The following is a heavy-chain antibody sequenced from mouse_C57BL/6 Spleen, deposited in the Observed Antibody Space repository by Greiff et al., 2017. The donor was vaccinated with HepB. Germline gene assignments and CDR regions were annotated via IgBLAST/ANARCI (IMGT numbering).Heavy chain of an antibody. V-gene: IGHV1-26*01. CDR2: INPNNGGT. Sequence: VQLKDSGPELVKPGASVKISCKASGYTFTDYYMNWVKQSHGKSLEWIGDINPNNGGTSYNQKFKGKATLTVDQSSSTAYMELRSLTSEDSAVYCCAIFYDGYYGFAYWGQGTLVTVSA. D-gene: IGHD2-3*01. CDR3: AIFYDGYYGFAY. CDR1: GYTFTDYY. J-gene: IGHJ3*01.